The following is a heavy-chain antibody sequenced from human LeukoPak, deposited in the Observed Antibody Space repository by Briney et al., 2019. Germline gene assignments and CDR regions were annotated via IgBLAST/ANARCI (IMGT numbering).Heavy chain of an antibody. V-gene: IGHV1-2*02. CDR3: ARDRGSSWYVDY. Sequence: ASVKVSCKSSGYTFTSYYMYWVRQAPGQGLEWMGWTNPSSGGTEYAQKFQGRVTMTGDTSISTAYMELSRLRSDDTAVYYCARDRGSSWYVDYWGQGTLVTVSS. CDR1: GYTFTSYY. D-gene: IGHD6-13*01. CDR2: TNPSSGGT. J-gene: IGHJ4*02.